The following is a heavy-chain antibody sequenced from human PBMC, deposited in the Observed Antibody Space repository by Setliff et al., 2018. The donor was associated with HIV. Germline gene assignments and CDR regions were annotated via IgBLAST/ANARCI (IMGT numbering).Heavy chain of an antibody. J-gene: IGHJ3*02. Sequence: GGSLRLSCGASGFTFSSFAMNWVRHAPGKGLEWVSAVSGSGTATEYAESVKGRFTISRDNSKNTLYLQMNSLRAEDTAVYYCAKHFLLWSNAFHIWGQGTMVTVSS. D-gene: IGHD2-21*01. CDR3: AKHFLLWSNAFHI. CDR2: VSGSGTAT. V-gene: IGHV3-23*01. CDR1: GFTFSSFA.